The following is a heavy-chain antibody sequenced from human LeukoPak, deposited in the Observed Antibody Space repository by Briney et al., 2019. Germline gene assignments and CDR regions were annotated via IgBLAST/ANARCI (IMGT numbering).Heavy chain of an antibody. CDR3: ARDLGAQEPDAFDI. V-gene: IGHV4-39*07. Sequence: SETLSLTCTVSGGSISSSSYYWGWIRQAPGKGLEWIGSIYYSGSTYYNPSLKSRVTISVDTSKNQFSLKLSSVTAADTAVYYCARDLGAQEPDAFDIWGQGTMVTVSS. CDR1: GGSISSSSYY. J-gene: IGHJ3*02. D-gene: IGHD3-16*01. CDR2: IYYSGST.